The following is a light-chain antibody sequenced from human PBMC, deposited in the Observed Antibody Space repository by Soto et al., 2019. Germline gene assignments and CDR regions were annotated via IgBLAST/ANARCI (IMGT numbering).Light chain of an antibody. Sequence: DIEMSQSRSSLSASVGDRVTIACRASQSLNRWLAWYQQKPGKAPKLLIYDASNLQSGVPSRFRGSGSETDFTLTISSLQPEDFATYYCQQSYSTPPTFGQGTKVDI. CDR2: DAS. J-gene: IGKJ1*01. CDR3: QQSYSTPPT. V-gene: IGKV1-39*01. CDR1: QSLNRW.